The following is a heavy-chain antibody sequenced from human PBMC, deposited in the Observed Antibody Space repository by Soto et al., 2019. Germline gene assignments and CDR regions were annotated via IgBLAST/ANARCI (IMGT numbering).Heavy chain of an antibody. CDR3: SPLSVSRSGPYGIHA. V-gene: IGHV4-39*01. J-gene: IGHJ6*02. Sequence: PSETLSLTCSVSGYSVTSSDYYWAWIRHPPGKGLEWIGSMFYSGRTYYNPSLTSRVTLTVDTSKSQFSVRLNSVTAADTAVDDCSPLSVSRSGPYGIHAWGQGTTVTVSS. CDR1: GYSVTSSDYY. D-gene: IGHD2-15*01. CDR2: MFYSGRT.